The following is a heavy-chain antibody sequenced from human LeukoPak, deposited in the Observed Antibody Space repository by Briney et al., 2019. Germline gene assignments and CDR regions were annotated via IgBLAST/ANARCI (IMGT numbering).Heavy chain of an antibody. J-gene: IGHJ3*02. CDR3: ATRLTADSYEASDI. V-gene: IGHV3-21*06. Sequence: GSLRLSCAGSGFTFSRFSMIWVRQAPGKGLEWVASISSGSHHKYHADSVKGRFTVSGDNDKNSLFLQMNSLRAEDTALYYCATRLTADSYEASDIWGQGTMVTVSS. CDR1: GFTFSRFS. CDR2: ISSGSHHK. D-gene: IGHD6-13*01.